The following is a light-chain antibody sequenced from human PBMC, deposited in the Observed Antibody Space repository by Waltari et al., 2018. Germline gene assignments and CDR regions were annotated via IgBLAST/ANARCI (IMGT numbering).Light chain of an antibody. Sequence: EIVLTQSPATLSLSPGERATLSCWASQSVRSDIAWYQQKPGQAPRRLVSDASTRARDIPARFSASGSGTDFTLSISSLEPEDFAVYFCQQRYSWPLTFGGGTKVDLK. CDR3: QQRYSWPLT. CDR1: QSVRSD. J-gene: IGKJ4*01. V-gene: IGKV3-11*01. CDR2: DAS.